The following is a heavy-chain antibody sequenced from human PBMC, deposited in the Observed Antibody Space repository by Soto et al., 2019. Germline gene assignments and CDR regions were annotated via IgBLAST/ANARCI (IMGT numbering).Heavy chain of an antibody. CDR1: GYTFTSYG. CDR2: ISAYNGNT. V-gene: IGHV1-18*01. Sequence: GASVKVSCKASGYTFTSYGISWVRQAPGQGLEWMGWISAYNGNTNYAQKLQGRVTMTTDTSTSTAYMELRSLRSDDTAVYYCARLPGGYDSGWFDTWGQGTLVTVSS. J-gene: IGHJ5*02. D-gene: IGHD5-12*01. CDR3: ARLPGGYDSGWFDT.